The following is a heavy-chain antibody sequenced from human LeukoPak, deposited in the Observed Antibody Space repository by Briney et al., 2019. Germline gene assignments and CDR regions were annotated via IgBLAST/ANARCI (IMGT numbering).Heavy chain of an antibody. Sequence: PGGSLRLSCAASGFTFSSYAMHWVRQAPGKGLEWVAVISYDGSNKYYADSVKGRFTISRDNSKNTLYLQMNSLRAEDTAVYYCASLDHLDSGGQEPRVPVSS. CDR3: ASLDHLDS. J-gene: IGHJ4*02. CDR1: GFTFSSYA. CDR2: ISYDGSNK. V-gene: IGHV3-30-3*01.